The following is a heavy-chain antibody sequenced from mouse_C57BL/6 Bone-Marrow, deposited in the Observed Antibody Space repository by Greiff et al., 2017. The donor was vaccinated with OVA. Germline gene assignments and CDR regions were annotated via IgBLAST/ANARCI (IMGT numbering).Heavy chain of an antibody. Sequence: VQLQESGPELVKPGASVNISCKASGYSFTDYNMNWVKQSNGKSLEWIGVINPNYGTTSYNQKFKGKATLTVDQSSSTAYMELRSLTSEDSAVYFCARCYQGPYCDYWGQGTTLTVSS. CDR2: INPNYGTT. D-gene: IGHD3-2*02. CDR1: GYSFTDYN. CDR3: ARCYQGPYCDY. J-gene: IGHJ2*01. V-gene: IGHV1-39*01.